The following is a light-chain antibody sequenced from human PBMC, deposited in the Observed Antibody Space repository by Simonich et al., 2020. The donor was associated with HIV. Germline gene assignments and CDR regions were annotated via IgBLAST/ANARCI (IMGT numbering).Light chain of an antibody. Sequence: DSQMTQSPSTLSASVGDRVTITCRASQSISIWLAWYQQKPGKVPKLLIYKASSVESGVPSRFSGSGSGTEFTLTISSLQPDDFATYYCQQYNSYPYTFGQGTKLEIK. CDR1: QSISIW. J-gene: IGKJ2*01. CDR2: KAS. CDR3: QQYNSYPYT. V-gene: IGKV1-5*03.